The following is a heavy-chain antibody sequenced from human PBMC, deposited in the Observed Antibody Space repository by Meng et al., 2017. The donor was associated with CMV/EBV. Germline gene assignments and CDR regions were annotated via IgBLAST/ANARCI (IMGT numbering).Heavy chain of an antibody. V-gene: IGHV3-49*04. J-gene: IGHJ4*02. CDR3: TREYELGYCSSTSCPYFDY. CDR1: GFTFGDYP. Sequence: GESLKISCTASGFTFGDYPMTWVRRAPGKGLGWVGFIRSKAYGGTTEYAASVKGRFTISRDDSKSSAYLQMNSLKTEDTAVYYCTREYELGYCSSTSCPYFDYWGQGTLVTVSS. D-gene: IGHD2-2*01. CDR2: IRSKAYGGTT.